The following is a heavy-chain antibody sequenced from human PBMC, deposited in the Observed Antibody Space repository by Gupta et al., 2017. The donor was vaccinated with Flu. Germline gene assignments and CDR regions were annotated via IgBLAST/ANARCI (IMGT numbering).Heavy chain of an antibody. CDR3: ARSLTGGNYSGMDG. CDR2: MNSHKGKT. V-gene: IGHV1-18*01. J-gene: IGHJ6*02. CDR1: G. D-gene: IGHD3-16*01. Sequence: GISWVRQATGQGREWMGWMNSHKGKTNVARKFQGRVTMTTDTSKTADYMALTIPGLDDTAVYYCARSLTGGNYSGMDGWGQGTTVTVSS.